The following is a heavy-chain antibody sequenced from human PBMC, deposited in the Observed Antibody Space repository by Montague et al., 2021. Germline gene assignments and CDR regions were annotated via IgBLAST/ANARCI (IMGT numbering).Heavy chain of an antibody. J-gene: IGHJ4*02. V-gene: IGHV6-1*01. CDR3: AGGGSWLYYFDY. Sequence: NDYAVSVKSRITINPDTSKNQFSLQLNSVTPEDTAVYYCAGGGSWLYYFDYWGQGTLVTVSS. D-gene: IGHD6-13*01. CDR2: N.